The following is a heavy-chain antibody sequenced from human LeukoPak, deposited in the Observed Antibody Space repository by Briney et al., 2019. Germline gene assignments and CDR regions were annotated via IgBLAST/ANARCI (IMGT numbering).Heavy chain of an antibody. CDR1: GYTFTSYD. CDR2: MNPNSGNT. CDR3: ARSDCSSTSCYYY. V-gene: IGHV1-8*03. Sequence: HGASVKVSCKASGYTFTSYDINWVRQATGQGPEWMGWMNPNSGNTGYAQKFQGRVTVTRNTSISTAYMELSSLRSEDTAVYYCARSDCSSTSCYYYWGQGTLVTVSS. J-gene: IGHJ4*02. D-gene: IGHD2-2*01.